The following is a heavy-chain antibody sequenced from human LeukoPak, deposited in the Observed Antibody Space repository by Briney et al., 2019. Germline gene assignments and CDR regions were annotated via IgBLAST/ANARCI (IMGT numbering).Heavy chain of an antibody. CDR2: ISHRGTT. CDR1: GGSFSGYY. CDR3: ARPSGNGDAFDI. V-gene: IGHV4-34*01. D-gene: IGHD3-10*01. J-gene: IGHJ3*02. Sequence: SETLSLTCAVYGGSFSGYYWSWIRQPPGKGLEWIGEISHRGTTNYNPSLKSRVTISVDTSKNQFSLKLKFVTAADTAVYYCARPSGNGDAFDIWGQGTMVTVSS.